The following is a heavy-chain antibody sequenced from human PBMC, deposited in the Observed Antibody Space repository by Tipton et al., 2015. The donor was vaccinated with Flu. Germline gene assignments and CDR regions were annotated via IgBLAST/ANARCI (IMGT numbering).Heavy chain of an antibody. V-gene: IGHV4-34*01. Sequence: TLSLTCAVYGGSFSGYYWSWIRQPPGKGLEWIGEINHSGSTNYNPSLKSRVTISVDTSKNQFSLKLSSVTAADTAVYYCARGPWGDSGSYDDAFDIWGQGTMVTVSS. J-gene: IGHJ3*02. CDR1: GGSFSGYY. CDR2: INHSGST. CDR3: ARGPWGDSGSYDDAFDI. D-gene: IGHD1-26*01.